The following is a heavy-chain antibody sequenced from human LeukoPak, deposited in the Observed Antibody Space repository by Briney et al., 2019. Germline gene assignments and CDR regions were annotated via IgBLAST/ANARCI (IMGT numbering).Heavy chain of an antibody. J-gene: IGHJ5*02. D-gene: IGHD3-10*01. Sequence: SETLSLTCTVSGGSISTYYWSWIRQPPGKGLEWIGYIYYSGSTNYNPSLKSRVTISVDTSKNQFSLKLSSVTAANTAVYYCARQTFTSGSYLNWFAPWGQGTLVTVSS. CDR3: ARQTFTSGSYLNWFAP. CDR2: IYYSGST. V-gene: IGHV4-59*08. CDR1: GGSISTYY.